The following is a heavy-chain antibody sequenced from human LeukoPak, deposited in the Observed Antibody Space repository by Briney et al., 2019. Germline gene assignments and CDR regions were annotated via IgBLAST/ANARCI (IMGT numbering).Heavy chain of an antibody. V-gene: IGHV3-23*01. CDR3: AKDLTYYYGLGSSTNAFDI. J-gene: IGHJ3*02. CDR2: ISSSGDYT. D-gene: IGHD3-10*01. Sequence: PGGSLRLSCAASGFTFSNYAMSWVRQAPGKGLEWVSGISSSGDYTYYADSLKGRFTISRDNSKNTLYLQMNSLRAEDTALYYCAKDLTYYYGLGSSTNAFDIWGQGTMVTVSS. CDR1: GFTFSNYA.